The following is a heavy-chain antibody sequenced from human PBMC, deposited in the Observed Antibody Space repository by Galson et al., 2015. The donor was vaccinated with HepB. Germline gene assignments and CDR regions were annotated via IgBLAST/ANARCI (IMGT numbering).Heavy chain of an antibody. CDR3: VGSQLYSGSYY. Sequence: SLRLSCAASGFTFSSYAMNWVRQAPGKGLEWVSVIRGSGGSTYYADSVKGRFTISRDNSKNTLYVQMNSLRAEDTAVYYCVGSQLYSGSYYWGQGTLVTVSS. CDR1: GFTFSSYA. D-gene: IGHD1-26*01. V-gene: IGHV3-23*01. J-gene: IGHJ4*02. CDR2: IRGSGGST.